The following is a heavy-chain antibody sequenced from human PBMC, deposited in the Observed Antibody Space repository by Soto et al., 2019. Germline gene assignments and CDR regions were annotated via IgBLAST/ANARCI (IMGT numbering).Heavy chain of an antibody. V-gene: IGHV1-2*04. CDR1: GYTFTGYY. J-gene: IGHJ4*02. CDR2: INPNSGGT. D-gene: IGHD6-13*01. CDR3: AKEYSSTWYVFDY. Sequence: ASVKVSCKASGYTFTGYYMHWVRQAPGQGLEWMGWINPNSGGTNYAQKFQGWVTMTRDTSISTAYMELSRLRSEDTAVYYCAKEYSSTWYVFDYWGQGTLVTVSS.